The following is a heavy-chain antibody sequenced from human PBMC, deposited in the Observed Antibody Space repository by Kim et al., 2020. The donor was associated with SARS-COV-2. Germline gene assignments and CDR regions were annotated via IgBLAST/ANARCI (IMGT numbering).Heavy chain of an antibody. CDR1: GGSISSYY. CDR2: IYYSGST. J-gene: IGHJ5*02. D-gene: IGHD6-13*01. CDR3: ARVLGQQLVPGWFDP. V-gene: IGHV4-59*01. Sequence: SETLSLTCTVSGGSISSYYWSWIRQPPGKGLEWIGYIYYSGSTNYNPSLKSRVTISVDTSKNQFSLKLSSVTAADTAVYYCARVLGQQLVPGWFDPWGQGTLVTVSS.